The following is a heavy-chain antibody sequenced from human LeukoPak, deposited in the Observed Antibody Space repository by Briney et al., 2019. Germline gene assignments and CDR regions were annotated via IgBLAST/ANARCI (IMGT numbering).Heavy chain of an antibody. D-gene: IGHD1-1*01. CDR2: IYSGGST. CDR3: ARDSAHSDNARYFDL. V-gene: IGHV3-53*01. J-gene: IGHJ2*01. Sequence: GGSLRLSCAASGATVNSNYMSWVRQAPGKGLEWVSIIYSGGSTFYADSVKGRFTISRDNSKSTVYLQMNSLRAEDTAVYYCARDSAHSDNARYFDLWGRGTQVTVSS. CDR1: GATVNSNY.